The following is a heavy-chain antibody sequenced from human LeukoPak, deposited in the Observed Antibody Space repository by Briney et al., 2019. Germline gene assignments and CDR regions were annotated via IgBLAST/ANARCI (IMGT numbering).Heavy chain of an antibody. J-gene: IGHJ1*01. V-gene: IGHV3-7*01. D-gene: IGHD4-11*01. CDR2: VQHIGGET. CDR3: ATYSILNAREFRY. Sequence: GRSLRLSCAGSGFTFSNSWMGWVRQAPGKGLEWVANVQHIGGETYYVDSVKGRFTISRDNAKNSVYLQMNSLGADDTAVYYCATYSILNAREFRYWGQGTLVTVTS. CDR1: GFTFSNSW.